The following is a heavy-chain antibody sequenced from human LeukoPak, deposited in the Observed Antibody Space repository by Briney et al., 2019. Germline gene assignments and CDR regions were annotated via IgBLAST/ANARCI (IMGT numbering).Heavy chain of an antibody. Sequence: EPGGSLRLSCAASGFTFSSYAMSWVRQAPGKGLEWVSAISGSGGSTYYADPVKGRFTISRDNSKNTLYLQMNSLRAEDTAVYYCAKGYCSSTSCYRSFDYWGQGTLVTVSS. CDR3: AKGYCSSTSCYRSFDY. V-gene: IGHV3-23*01. D-gene: IGHD2-2*01. CDR1: GFTFSSYA. CDR2: ISGSGGST. J-gene: IGHJ4*02.